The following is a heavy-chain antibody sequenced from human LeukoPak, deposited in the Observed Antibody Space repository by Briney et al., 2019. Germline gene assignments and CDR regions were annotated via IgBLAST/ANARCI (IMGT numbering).Heavy chain of an antibody. V-gene: IGHV1-2*02. CDR3: ARVGFERPRSSISVVRGVIRPNAFDL. J-gene: IGHJ3*01. CDR2: INPNSGDT. Sequence: GASVKVSFKASGYTFTVYYMHWVRQAPGQGLEWMGRINPNSGDTKYAQNFQGRVTMTRDTSIDTAYMELSGLRSDDTAVYYCARVGFERPRSSISVVRGVIRPNAFDLWGQGTMVTVSS. CDR1: GYTFTVYY. D-gene: IGHD3-10*01.